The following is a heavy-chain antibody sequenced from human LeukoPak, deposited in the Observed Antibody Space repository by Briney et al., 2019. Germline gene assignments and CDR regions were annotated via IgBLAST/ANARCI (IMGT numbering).Heavy chain of an antibody. CDR1: GFTFSSYA. J-gene: IGHJ4*02. D-gene: IGHD6-13*01. CDR3: AKGYSSWYTSRSDY. V-gene: IGHV3-23*01. CDR2: ISGSGGST. Sequence: PGGSLGLSCAASGFTFSSYAMSWVRQAPGKGLEWVSAISGSGGSTYYADSVKGRFTISRDNSKSTLYLQMNSLRAEDTAVYYCAKGYSSWYTSRSDYWGQGTLVTVSS.